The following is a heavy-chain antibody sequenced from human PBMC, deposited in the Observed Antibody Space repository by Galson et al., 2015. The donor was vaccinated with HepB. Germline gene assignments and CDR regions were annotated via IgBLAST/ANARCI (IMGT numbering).Heavy chain of an antibody. V-gene: IGHV3-21*01. CDR3: AREISGWYPAGGF. Sequence: SLRLSCAASGFTFSSYSMNWVRQAPGKGPEWVSSIRSSSSYIYYADSVKGRFTISRDNAQNSLYLQMNSLRAEDTAVYYCAREISGWYPAGGFWGQGTLVTVSS. CDR2: IRSSSSYI. D-gene: IGHD6-19*01. CDR1: GFTFSSYS. J-gene: IGHJ4*02.